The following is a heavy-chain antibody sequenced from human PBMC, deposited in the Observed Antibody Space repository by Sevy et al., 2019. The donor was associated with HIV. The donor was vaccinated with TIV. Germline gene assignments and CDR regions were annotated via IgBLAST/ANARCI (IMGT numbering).Heavy chain of an antibody. Sequence: ASVKVSCKVSGYTLSQISMHWVRQAPGKGLEWMGSFDPEDGETIYAQKFQARVTMTEDTSTDTAYKELSSLRSDDTAVYYCATTKDYYDSSGSPFDSWGQGTLVTVSS. J-gene: IGHJ4*02. V-gene: IGHV1-24*01. CDR2: FDPEDGET. D-gene: IGHD3-22*01. CDR1: GYTLSQIS. CDR3: ATTKDYYDSSGSPFDS.